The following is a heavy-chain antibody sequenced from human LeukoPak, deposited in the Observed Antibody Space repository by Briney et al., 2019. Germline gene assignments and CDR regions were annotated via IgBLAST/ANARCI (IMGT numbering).Heavy chain of an antibody. CDR3: AFTLKLEKSSVYYGMDV. V-gene: IGHV4-34*01. CDR2: INHSGST. CDR1: GGSFSGYY. J-gene: IGHJ6*02. Sequence: SETLPLTCAVYGGSFSGYYWSWIRQPPGKGLEWIGEINHSGSTNYNPSLKSRVTISVITSKNHFYLKLSSVTAADTAVYYCAFTLKLEKSSVYYGMDVWGQGTTVTVSS. D-gene: IGHD1-1*01.